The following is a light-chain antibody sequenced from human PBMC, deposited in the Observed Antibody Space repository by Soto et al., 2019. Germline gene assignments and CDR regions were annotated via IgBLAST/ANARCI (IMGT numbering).Light chain of an antibody. CDR3: QQSYSSPPT. V-gene: IGKV1-39*01. CDR2: AAS. Sequence: DIQMTQSPSSLSASVGDRVTITCRASQSISSYLNLYQQKPGKAPKLLIYAASSLQSGVPSRFSGSVSGPDFTLTISSLQPEDFATYYCQQSYSSPPTFGQGTKVDIK. CDR1: QSISSY. J-gene: IGKJ1*01.